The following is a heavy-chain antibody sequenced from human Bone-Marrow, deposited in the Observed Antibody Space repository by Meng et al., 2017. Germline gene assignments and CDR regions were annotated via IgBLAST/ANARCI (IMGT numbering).Heavy chain of an antibody. CDR3: ARGPTTMAHDFDY. J-gene: IGHJ4*02. D-gene: IGHD4-11*01. Sequence: QVQLQQWSAGLLKPSETLSLTCVVSGGSFSDYYWSWIRQPPGKGLEWIGEINLSGSTNYNPSLESRATISVDTSQNNLSLKLSSVTAADSAVYYCARGPTTMAHDFDYWGQGTLVTVSS. V-gene: IGHV4-34*01. CDR2: INLSGST. CDR1: GGSFSDYY.